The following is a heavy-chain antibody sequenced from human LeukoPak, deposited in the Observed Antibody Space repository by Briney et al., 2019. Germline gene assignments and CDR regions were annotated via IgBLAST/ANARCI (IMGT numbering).Heavy chain of an antibody. CDR3: ASTSRYVRGCYW. CDR2: ISGTGGST. CDR1: GFTFSSYA. V-gene: IGHV3-23*01. Sequence: GGSLRLFCAASGFTFSSYAMTWVRQAPGKGLEWVSAISGTGGSTYYADSVKGRFTISRDNSKNTLYLQMNSLRAEDTAVYYCASTSRYVRGCYWWGQGNLVTVSS. D-gene: IGHD6-19*01. J-gene: IGHJ4*02.